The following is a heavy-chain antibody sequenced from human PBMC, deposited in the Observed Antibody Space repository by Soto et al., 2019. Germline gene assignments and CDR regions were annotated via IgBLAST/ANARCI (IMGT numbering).Heavy chain of an antibody. CDR1: GFTFSRYD. CDR2: VSGSGGTS. V-gene: IGHV3-23*01. Sequence: GSLRLSCAASGFTFSRYDMNWVRQAPGKGLEWVSVVSGSGGTSYYADSVKGRFIISRDNSKNTLYLQMNSLRAEDTALYYCAKMGYSSDWSRGQRTPVTVCS. D-gene: IGHD6-19*01. CDR3: AKMGYSSDWS. J-gene: IGHJ4*02.